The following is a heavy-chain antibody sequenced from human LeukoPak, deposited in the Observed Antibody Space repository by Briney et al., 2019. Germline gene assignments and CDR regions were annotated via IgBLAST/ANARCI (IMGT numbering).Heavy chain of an antibody. CDR1: GGSISGDY. CDR2: IYHTGST. D-gene: IGHD2-2*01. J-gene: IGHJ5*02. CDR3: ARQDCSGTSCPNWFDP. V-gene: IGHV4-59*08. Sequence: PSETLSLTCTVSGGSISGDYWGWIRQPPGKGLEWIGYIYHTGSTNYNPSLKSRVTISVDTSKSQFSLKRSSVTAADTAVYYCARQDCSGTSCPNWFDPWGQGTLVTVSS.